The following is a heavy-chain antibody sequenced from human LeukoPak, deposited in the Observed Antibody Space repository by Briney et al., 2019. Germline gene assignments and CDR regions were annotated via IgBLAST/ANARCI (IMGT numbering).Heavy chain of an antibody. CDR1: GYTFTNYD. D-gene: IGHD5-18*01. Sequence: ASVKVSCRTSGYTFTNYDINWVRQAPGQGLEWMGWINPNSGDTNYAQKFQGRVTMTRDTSISTAYMELTRLRSDDTAVYYCARDGGRGFNYGQYYFDHWGPGNPGHRLL. J-gene: IGHJ4*02. V-gene: IGHV1-2*02. CDR3: ARDGGRGFNYGQYYFDH. CDR2: INPNSGDT.